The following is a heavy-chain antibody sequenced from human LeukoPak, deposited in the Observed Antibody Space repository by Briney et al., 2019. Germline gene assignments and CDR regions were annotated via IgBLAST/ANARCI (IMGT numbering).Heavy chain of an antibody. CDR2: INHSGST. CDR1: GGSFSGDF. Sequence: PSETLSLTCAVYGGSFSGDFWSWIRQPPGKGLEWIGEINHSGSTNYNPSLKSRVTISVDTSKNQFSLRLTSVTAADTAVYYCARRRFARPYWYFDLWGRGTLVTVSS. V-gene: IGHV4-34*01. CDR3: ARRRFARPYWYFDL. J-gene: IGHJ2*01.